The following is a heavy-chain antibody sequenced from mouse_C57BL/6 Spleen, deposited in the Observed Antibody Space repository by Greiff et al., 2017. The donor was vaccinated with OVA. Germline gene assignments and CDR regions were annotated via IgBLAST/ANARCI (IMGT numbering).Heavy chain of an antibody. D-gene: IGHD1-1*01. V-gene: IGHV1-61*01. Sequence: QVQLQQPGAELVRPGSSVKLSCKASGYTFTSYWMDWVKQRPGQGLEWIGNIYPSDSETHYNQKFKDKATLTVDKSSSTAYMQLSSLTSEDSAVYYCAREGITTWYFDYWGQGTTLTVSS. CDR1: GYTFTSYW. CDR2: IYPSDSET. J-gene: IGHJ2*01. CDR3: AREGITTWYFDY.